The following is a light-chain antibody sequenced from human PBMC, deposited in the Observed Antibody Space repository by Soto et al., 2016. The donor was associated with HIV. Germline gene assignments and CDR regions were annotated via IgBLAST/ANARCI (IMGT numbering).Light chain of an antibody. Sequence: EIVMTQSPLSLSVTPGEPASISCRSSQSLLFGNGHNYLDWYLQKPGQSPKLLIYLGLIGLRGPDRFSGSGSGTDFTLKISRVEAEDVGVYYCLQALQSPLTFGGGTKVEIK. J-gene: IGKJ4*01. CDR3: LQALQSPLT. CDR1: QSLLFGNGHNY. CDR2: LGL. V-gene: IGKV2-28*01.